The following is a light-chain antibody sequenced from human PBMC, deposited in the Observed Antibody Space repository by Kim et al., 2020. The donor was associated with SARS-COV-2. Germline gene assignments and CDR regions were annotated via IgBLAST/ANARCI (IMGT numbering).Light chain of an antibody. CDR2: KVS. CDR1: QSLVHSDGNTY. V-gene: IGKV2-30*02. CDR3: MQGTHWPRT. J-gene: IGKJ1*01. Sequence: DVVMTQSPLSLPVTLGQPASISCRSSQSLVHSDGNTYLNWFQQRPGQSPRRLIYKVSDRDSGVPDRFSGSGSGTDFTLKISRVEAEDVGVYYCMQGTHWPRTFGQWTKVDIK.